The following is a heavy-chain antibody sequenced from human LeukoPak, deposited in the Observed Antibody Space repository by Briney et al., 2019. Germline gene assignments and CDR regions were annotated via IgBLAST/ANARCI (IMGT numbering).Heavy chain of an antibody. D-gene: IGHD3-9*01. CDR2: IKQDGSEK. CDR1: GFTFSSYW. Sequence: GGSLRLSCAASGFTFSSYWMSWVRQAPGKGLEWVANIKQDGSEKYYVGSVKGRFTISRDNAKNSLYLQMNSLGAEDTAVYYCARELTPKYYDILTGRGLDYWGQGTLVTVSS. CDR3: ARELTPKYYDILTGRGLDY. V-gene: IGHV3-7*01. J-gene: IGHJ4*02.